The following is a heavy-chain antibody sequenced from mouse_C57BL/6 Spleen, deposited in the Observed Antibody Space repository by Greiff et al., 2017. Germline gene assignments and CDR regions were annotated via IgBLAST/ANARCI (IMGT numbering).Heavy chain of an antibody. J-gene: IGHJ3*01. CDR2: IYPSDSET. D-gene: IGHD2-4*01. CDR3: ARRDYDYDEAWFAY. V-gene: IGHV1-61*01. CDR1: GYTFTSYW. Sequence: QVQLQQSGAELVRPGSSVKLSCKASGYTFTSYWMDWVKQRPGQGLEWIGNIYPSDSETHYNQKFKDKATLTVDKSSSTAYMQLSSLTSEDSAVYYCARRDYDYDEAWFAYWGQGTLVTVSA.